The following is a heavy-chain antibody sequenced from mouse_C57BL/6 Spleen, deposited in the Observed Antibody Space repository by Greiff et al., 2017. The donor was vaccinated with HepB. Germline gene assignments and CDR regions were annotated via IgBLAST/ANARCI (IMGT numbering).Heavy chain of an antibody. CDR2: ISYDGSN. CDR3: ARVGGGYYFDY. V-gene: IGHV3-6*01. CDR1: GYSITSGYY. D-gene: IGHD4-1*01. Sequence: EVQLQESGPGLVKPSQSLSLTCSVTGYSITSGYYWNWIRQFPGNKLEWMGYISYDGSNNYNPSLKNRISITRDTSKNQFFLKLNSVTTEDTATYYCARVGGGYYFDYWGQGTTLTVSS. J-gene: IGHJ2*01.